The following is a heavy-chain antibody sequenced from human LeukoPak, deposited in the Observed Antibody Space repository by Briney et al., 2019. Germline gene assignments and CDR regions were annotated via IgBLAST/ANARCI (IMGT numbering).Heavy chain of an antibody. CDR2: ISTDGSST. Sequence: GGSLRLSCAASGFTFSSYWMHWVRQAPGKGLVWVSRISTDGSSTTYADSVKGRFTISRDNAKNTQYLQMNSLRAEDTAVYYCARMEVEGSTRLMDVWGKGTTVTVSS. CDR1: GFTFSSYW. CDR3: ARMEVEGSTRLMDV. J-gene: IGHJ6*03. V-gene: IGHV3-74*01. D-gene: IGHD2-2*01.